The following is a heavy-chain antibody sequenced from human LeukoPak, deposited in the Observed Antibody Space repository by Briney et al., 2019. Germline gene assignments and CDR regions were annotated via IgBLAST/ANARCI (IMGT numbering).Heavy chain of an antibody. CDR3: SRGSGWLSVY. J-gene: IGHJ4*02. CDR2: ISVGTT. CDR1: GFTFDDYL. V-gene: IGHV3-49*03. D-gene: IGHD6-19*01. Sequence: PGRSLRLSCTASGFTFDDYLMSWFRQAPGKGLEWLAFISVGTTEYAASVKGRFTITRDDSSSIAYLQMNSLTTEDTAVYYCSRGSGWLSVYWGQGTLVTVSS.